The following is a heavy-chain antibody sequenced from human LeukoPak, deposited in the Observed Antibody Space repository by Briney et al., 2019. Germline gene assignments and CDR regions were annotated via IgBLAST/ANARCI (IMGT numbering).Heavy chain of an antibody. V-gene: IGHV4-34*01. CDR2: INHSGST. CDR1: GGSFSGYY. CDR3: ARYYCTNAVCSHFDY. Sequence: SETLSLTCAVYGGSFSGYYWSWIRQPPGNGLEWIGEINHSGSTNYNPSLKSRVTISVDTSKNQFSLKLSSVTAADTAVYYCARYYCTNAVCSHFDYWGQGSLVTVSS. D-gene: IGHD2-8*01. J-gene: IGHJ4*02.